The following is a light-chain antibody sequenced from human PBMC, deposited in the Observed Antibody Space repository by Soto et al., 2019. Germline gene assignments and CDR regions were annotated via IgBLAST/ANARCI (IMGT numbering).Light chain of an antibody. CDR2: GAL. CDR3: QQYNRWPLT. CDR1: ESVSTN. Sequence: EIVMTQSPATLSVSPGERVTLSCRASESVSTNLAWYQHKPGQASRLLIYGALSRATGIPARFSGSRSGTEYTLTISSLQSEDFAVYYCQQYNRWPLTFGGGTKVEI. V-gene: IGKV3-15*01. J-gene: IGKJ4*01.